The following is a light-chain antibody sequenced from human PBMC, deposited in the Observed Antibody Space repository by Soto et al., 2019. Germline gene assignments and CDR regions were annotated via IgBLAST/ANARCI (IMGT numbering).Light chain of an antibody. J-gene: IGKJ1*01. CDR2: GAS. CDR1: QSVSSSY. CDR3: QQYGSSPPSWT. V-gene: IGKV3-20*01. Sequence: ETVLTQSPGTLSLSPGERATLSCRASQSVSSSYLAWYQQKPGQAPRLLICGASSRATGIPDRFSGSGSGTDFTLTISRLEPEDFAVYYCQQYGSSPPSWTFGQGTKVEIK.